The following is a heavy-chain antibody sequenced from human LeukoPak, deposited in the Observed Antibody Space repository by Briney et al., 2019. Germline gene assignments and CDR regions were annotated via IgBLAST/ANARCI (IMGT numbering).Heavy chain of an antibody. J-gene: IGHJ4*02. CDR1: GFTFTINA. V-gene: IGHV3-23*01. CDR3: AKDQAPTVRGTDC. D-gene: IGHD2-21*01. CDR2: IGDTDIVT. Sequence: GGSLRLSCAASGFTFTINAMSWVRQAPGKGLEWVSTIGDTDIVTHYADSVKGRFTFSRDNSKNTLYLQMNSLRADDTAVYYCAKDQAPTVRGTDCWGQGTLVTVSS.